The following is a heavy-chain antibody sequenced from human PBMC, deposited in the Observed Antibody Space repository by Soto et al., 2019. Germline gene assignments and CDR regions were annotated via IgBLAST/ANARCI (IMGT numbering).Heavy chain of an antibody. CDR2: ISSSSYI. CDR1: GFTFSSYS. Sequence: GGSLRLSCAASGFTFSSYSMNWVRQAPGKGLEWVSSISSSSYIYYADSVKGRFTISRDNAKNSLYLQMNSLRAEDTAVYYCARDLMVRGVIKVLPYYYGMDVWGQGTTVTVSS. D-gene: IGHD3-10*01. V-gene: IGHV3-21*01. CDR3: ARDLMVRGVIKVLPYYYGMDV. J-gene: IGHJ6*02.